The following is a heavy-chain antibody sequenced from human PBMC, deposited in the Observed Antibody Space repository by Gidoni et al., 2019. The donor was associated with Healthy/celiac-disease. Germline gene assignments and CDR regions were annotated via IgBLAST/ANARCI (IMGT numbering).Heavy chain of an antibody. J-gene: IGHJ6*02. Sequence: QVQLVESGGGSVTPGGSLRLSCAASGFTFSDYYMSWLRQAPGKGLEWVSYIISSGSTIYYADAVKGRFTISRDNAKNSLYLQMNSLRAEDTAVYYCARDGVSKQWLVKSEYYYGMDVWGQGTTVTVSS. CDR1: GFTFSDYY. V-gene: IGHV3-11*01. D-gene: IGHD6-19*01. CDR3: ARDGVSKQWLVKSEYYYGMDV. CDR2: IISSGSTI.